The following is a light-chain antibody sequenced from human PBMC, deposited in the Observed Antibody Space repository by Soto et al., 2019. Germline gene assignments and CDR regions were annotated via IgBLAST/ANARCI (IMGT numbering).Light chain of an antibody. CDR2: LNSDGSH. CDR1: SGHSSYA. CDR3: QTWGTGYWV. Sequence: QLVLTQSPSASASLGASVKLTCTLNSGHSSYAIAWHQQQPEKGPRYLMKLNSDGSHTKGDGIPDRFSGSSSGAERYLTIASLQSEDEADYYCQTWGTGYWVFGGGTKLTVL. V-gene: IGLV4-69*01. J-gene: IGLJ3*02.